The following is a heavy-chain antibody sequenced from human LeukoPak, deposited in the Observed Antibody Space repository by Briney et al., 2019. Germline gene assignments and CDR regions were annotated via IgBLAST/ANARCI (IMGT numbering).Heavy chain of an antibody. J-gene: IGHJ4*02. Sequence: SGRSLRLSCAASGFTFSSYGMHWVRQAPGKGLEWVAVISYDGSNKYYADSVKGRFTISRDNSKNTLYLQMNSLRAEDTAVHYCAKDADYDILTAPPDYWGQGTLVTVSS. V-gene: IGHV3-30*18. CDR2: ISYDGSNK. CDR1: GFTFSSYG. D-gene: IGHD3-9*01. CDR3: AKDADYDILTAPPDY.